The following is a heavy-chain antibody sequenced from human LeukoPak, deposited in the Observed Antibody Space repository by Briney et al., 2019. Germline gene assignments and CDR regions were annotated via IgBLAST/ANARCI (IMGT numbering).Heavy chain of an antibody. D-gene: IGHD2-2*01. V-gene: IGHV4-4*02. J-gene: IGHJ5*02. Sequence: SETLSLTCVVSGGSISSSDWWSWVRQPPGKGLEWIGEIYHSGSTNYNPSLKSRVTISIDTSKNQFSLKLSSVTAADTAVYYCASLYCTRTSCKVDPWGQGTLVTVSS. CDR1: GGSISSSDW. CDR3: ASLYCTRTSCKVDP. CDR2: IYHSGST.